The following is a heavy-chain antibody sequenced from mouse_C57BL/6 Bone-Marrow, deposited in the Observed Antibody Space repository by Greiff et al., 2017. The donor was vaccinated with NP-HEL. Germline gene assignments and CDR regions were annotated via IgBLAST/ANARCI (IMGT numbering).Heavy chain of an antibody. V-gene: IGHV1-15*01. D-gene: IGHD1-1*01. J-gene: IGHJ4*01. CDR1: GYTFTDYE. CDR3: TRRGSSPYAMDY. CDR2: IDPETGGT. Sequence: VQLQQSGAELVRPGASVTLSCKASGYTFTDYEMHWVKQTPVHGLEWIGAIDPETGGTAYNQKFKGKAILTADKSSSTAYMELRSLTSEDSAVYYCTRRGSSPYAMDYWGQGTSVTVSS.